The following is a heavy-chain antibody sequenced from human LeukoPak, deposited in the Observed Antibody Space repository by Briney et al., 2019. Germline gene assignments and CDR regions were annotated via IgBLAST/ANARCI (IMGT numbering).Heavy chain of an antibody. D-gene: IGHD3-10*01. J-gene: IGHJ6*03. CDR3: ARHAGSTYYYYYMDV. CDR2: LYYRGST. V-gene: IGHV4-39*01. CDR1: GGSISSSSYY. Sequence: PSETLSLTCTVSGGSISSSSYYWGRIRQPPGKGLEWIGSLYYRGSTYYNPSLKSRVTISVDTSKNQFSLKMTSVTAADTAVYYCARHAGSTYYYYYMDVWGKGTTVTISS.